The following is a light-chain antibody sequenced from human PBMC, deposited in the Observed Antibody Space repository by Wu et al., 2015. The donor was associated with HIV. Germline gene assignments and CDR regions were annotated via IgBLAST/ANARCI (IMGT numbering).Light chain of an antibody. CDR1: QSVSSN. CDR3: QQYHNWPPLT. CDR2: GAS. Sequence: EIVMTQSPATLSVSPGERATLSCRASQSVSSNLAWYQQKPGQAPRLLIYGASTRATGIPARFSGSGSGTEFTLTISSLQSEDFAVYYCQQYHNWPPLTFGGGPRWRSN. J-gene: IGKJ4*01. V-gene: IGKV3-15*01.